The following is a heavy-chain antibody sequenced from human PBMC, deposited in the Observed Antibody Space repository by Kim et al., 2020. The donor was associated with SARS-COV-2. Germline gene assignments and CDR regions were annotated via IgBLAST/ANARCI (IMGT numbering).Heavy chain of an antibody. J-gene: IGHJ6*02. Sequence: GGSLSLSCAASGFCFGDYGIHWLRHGAGKGLEWGSGIGGKGDNIGYADSVKGRITISRDNAKNSVYLQMSSLRAEDTALYDCTRGGGGVNVWGQGTTVTVSS. CDR2: IGGKGDNI. CDR1: GFCFGDYG. D-gene: IGHD3-16*01. CDR3: TRGGGGVNV. V-gene: IGHV3-9*01.